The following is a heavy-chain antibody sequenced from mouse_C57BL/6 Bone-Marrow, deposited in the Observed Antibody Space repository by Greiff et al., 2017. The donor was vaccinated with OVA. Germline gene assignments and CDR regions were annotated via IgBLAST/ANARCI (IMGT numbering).Heavy chain of an antibody. CDR3: ARDRAVLESYFDV. D-gene: IGHD3-3*01. CDR1: GYTFTSYW. J-gene: IGHJ1*03. Sequence: VQLQQPGAELVKPGASVKMSCKASGYTFTSYWITWVKQRPGQGLEWIGDIYPGSGSTNYNEKFKSKATLTVDTSSSTAYMQLSSLTYEDSAVYDCARDRAVLESYFDVCGTGTTVSVSS. V-gene: IGHV1-55*01. CDR2: IYPGSGST.